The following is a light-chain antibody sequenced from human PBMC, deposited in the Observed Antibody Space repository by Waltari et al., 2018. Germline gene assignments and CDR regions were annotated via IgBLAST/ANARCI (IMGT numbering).Light chain of an antibody. CDR3: QQYNRYSLLS. J-gene: IGKJ4*01. Sequence: DIQMTQSPSTLSSSVGDRVIISCRASQSISNWLAWYQQRPGKAPKLLVYKSSTLASGVPSRCSGGGAWTEVTLTISSLQAEDFATDYCQQYNRYSLLSFGGGTKVEIK. CDR1: QSISNW. CDR2: KSS. V-gene: IGKV1-5*03.